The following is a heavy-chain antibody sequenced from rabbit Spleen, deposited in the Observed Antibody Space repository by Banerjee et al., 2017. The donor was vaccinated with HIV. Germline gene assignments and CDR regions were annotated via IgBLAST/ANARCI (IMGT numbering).Heavy chain of an antibody. CDR3: ARDAGTSFSTYGMDL. D-gene: IGHD8-1*01. CDR1: GFSFSSSYD. Sequence: QQVVEYGGGLVKPGASLTLTCTASGFSFSSSYDMCWVRQAPGKGLEWIGCIYTGNGKTYYAGWAKGRFTISTASSTTVTLQMTSLTAADTATYFCARDAGTSFSTYGMDLWGQGTLVTVS. V-gene: IGHV1S40*01. J-gene: IGHJ6*01. CDR2: IYTGNGKT.